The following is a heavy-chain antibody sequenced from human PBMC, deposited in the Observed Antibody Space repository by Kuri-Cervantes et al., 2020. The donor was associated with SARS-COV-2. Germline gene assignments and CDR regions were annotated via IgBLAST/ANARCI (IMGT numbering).Heavy chain of an antibody. D-gene: IGHD2-15*01. J-gene: IGHJ4*02. Sequence: GGSLRLSCAASGFTFDDYAMHWVRQAPGKGLEWVSSISSSSSYIYYADSVKGRFTISRDNAKNSLYLQMNSLRAEDTAVYYCARELGGGSVWGQGTLVTVSS. CDR2: ISSSSSYI. CDR3: ARELGGGSV. CDR1: GFTFDDYA. V-gene: IGHV3-21*01.